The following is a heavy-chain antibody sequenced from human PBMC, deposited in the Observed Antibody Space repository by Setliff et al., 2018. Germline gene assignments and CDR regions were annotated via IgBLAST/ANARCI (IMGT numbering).Heavy chain of an antibody. CDR2: VYYSGST. Sequence: SETLSLTCAVYGGSFSGYYWSWIRQPPGKGMEWIGSVYYSGSTYYNPTLNSRVTMSVDTSKNQFSLMLTSVTAADTAVYYCARRGGSIIYREFFDYWGQGALVTVSS. D-gene: IGHD3-10*01. CDR1: GGSFSGYY. V-gene: IGHV4-34*01. J-gene: IGHJ4*02. CDR3: ARRGGSIIYREFFDY.